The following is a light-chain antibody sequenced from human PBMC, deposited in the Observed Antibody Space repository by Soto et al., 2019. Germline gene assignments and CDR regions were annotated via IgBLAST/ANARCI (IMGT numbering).Light chain of an antibody. CDR2: EVS. V-gene: IGLV2-8*01. CDR3: SSYAGSSNYV. Sequence: QSVLTQPPSASGSPGQSVTISCTGTSSDVGGYNYVSWYQQHPGKAPKLMIYEVSKRPSGVPDRLSGSKSGNTASLTVSGLQAEDEADYYCSSYAGSSNYVFGTGTKVTVL. J-gene: IGLJ1*01. CDR1: SSDVGGYNY.